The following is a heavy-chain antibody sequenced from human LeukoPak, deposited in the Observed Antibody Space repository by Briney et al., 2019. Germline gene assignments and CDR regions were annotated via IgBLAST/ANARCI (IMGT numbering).Heavy chain of an antibody. CDR2: IKQDGSEK. CDR3: ARARIAARNYYYYMDV. Sequence: PGGSLRLSCAASGFTFSSYWMSWVRQAPGKGLEWVANIKQDGSEKYYVDSVKGRFTISRDNAKNSLSLQMNSLRAEDTAVYYCARARIAARNYYYYMDVWGKGTTVAVSS. J-gene: IGHJ6*03. V-gene: IGHV3-7*01. CDR1: GFTFSSYW. D-gene: IGHD6-6*01.